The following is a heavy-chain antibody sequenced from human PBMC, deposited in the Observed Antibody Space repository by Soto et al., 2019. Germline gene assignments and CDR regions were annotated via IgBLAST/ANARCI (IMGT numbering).Heavy chain of an antibody. CDR3: ARDRPRYSSSWFYFDY. D-gene: IGHD6-13*01. V-gene: IGHV4-34*01. Sequence: SETLSLTCAVYGGSFSGYYWSWIRQPPGKGLEWIGEINHSGSTNYNPSLKSRVTISVDTSKNQFSLKLSSVTAADTAVYYCARDRPRYSSSWFYFDYWGQGTLVTVSS. CDR2: INHSGST. J-gene: IGHJ4*02. CDR1: GGSFSGYY.